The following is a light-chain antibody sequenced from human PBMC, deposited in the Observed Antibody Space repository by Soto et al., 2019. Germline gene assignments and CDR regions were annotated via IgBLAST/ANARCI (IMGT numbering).Light chain of an antibody. CDR1: SSDIGGYNS. V-gene: IGLV2-8*01. CDR2: EVS. J-gene: IGLJ1*01. Sequence: QSVLTQPPSASGSPGQSLTISCTGTSSDIGGYNSVSWYQHHPGKAPRLIIYEVSKRPSGVPDRFSGSKSGNTASLTVSGLQAEDEANYYCSSYAGSVLYVFGTGTKVTVL. CDR3: SSYAGSVLYV.